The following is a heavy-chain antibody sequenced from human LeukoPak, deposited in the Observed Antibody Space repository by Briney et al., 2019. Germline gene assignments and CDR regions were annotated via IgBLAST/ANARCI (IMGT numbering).Heavy chain of an antibody. CDR1: GFTFSSYS. CDR3: ARAWCCSSTSLRFPPYAFDI. Sequence: PGGSLRLSCAASGFTFSSYSMNWVRQAPGKGLEWVSSISSSSSYIYYADSVKGRFTISRDNAKNSLYLQMNSLRAEDTAVYYCARAWCCSSTSLRFPPYAFDIWGQGTMVTVSS. CDR2: ISSSSSYI. D-gene: IGHD2-2*01. V-gene: IGHV3-21*01. J-gene: IGHJ3*02.